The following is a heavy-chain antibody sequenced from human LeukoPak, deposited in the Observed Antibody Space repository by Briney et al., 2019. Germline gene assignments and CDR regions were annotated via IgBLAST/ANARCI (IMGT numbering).Heavy chain of an antibody. V-gene: IGHV4-38-2*02. Sequence: SETLSLTCTVSGYSIRNGYNWGWIRLSPGKGLEWLGSIYQSGSTYDNPSLKSRVTLSIDPSKNQFYLKLTSVTAADTAVYYCARVSGYDWESFYDYWGQGTLVTVSS. D-gene: IGHD5-12*01. CDR2: IYQSGST. CDR1: GYSIRNGYN. J-gene: IGHJ4*02. CDR3: ARVSGYDWESFYDY.